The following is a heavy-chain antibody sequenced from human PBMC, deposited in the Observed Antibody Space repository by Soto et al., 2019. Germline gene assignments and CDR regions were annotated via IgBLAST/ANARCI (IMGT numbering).Heavy chain of an antibody. CDR3: ARERYCSGGSCYDY. CDR1: GFTFSSYA. Sequence: PGGSLRLSCAASGFTFSSYAMHWVRQAPGKGLEWVAVISYDGSNKYYADSVKGRFTISRDNSKNTLYLQMNSLRAEDTAVYYCARERYCSGGSCYDYWGQGTLVTVSS. D-gene: IGHD2-15*01. V-gene: IGHV3-30-3*01. J-gene: IGHJ4*02. CDR2: ISYDGSNK.